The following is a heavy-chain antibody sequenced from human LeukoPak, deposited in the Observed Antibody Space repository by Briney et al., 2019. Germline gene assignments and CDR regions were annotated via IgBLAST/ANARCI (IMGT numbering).Heavy chain of an antibody. CDR3: TTDYSPHSSGYPTYYFDY. Sequence: GGSLRLSCAASGFTFSNAWMSWVRQAPGKGLEWVGRIKSKTDGGTTDYAAPVKGRFTISRDDSKNTLYLQMNSLKTEDTAVYYCTTDYSPHSSGYPTYYFDYWGQGTLVTVSS. J-gene: IGHJ4*02. D-gene: IGHD3-22*01. CDR2: IKSKTDGGTT. V-gene: IGHV3-15*01. CDR1: GFTFSNAW.